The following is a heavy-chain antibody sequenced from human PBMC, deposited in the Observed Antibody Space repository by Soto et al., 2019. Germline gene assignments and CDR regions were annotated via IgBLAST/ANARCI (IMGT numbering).Heavy chain of an antibody. CDR1: GFTFSRYR. V-gene: IGHV3-7*01. D-gene: IGHD3-3*01. Sequence: EVQLVESGGDLVQPGGSLRLSCATSGFTFSRYRMSWVRQAPGKGLEWVANIKQDGSEKSYVDSVKGRFTISRDNALNSLYLQMNSLRAEDTAVYYCARDVYYGFWGGYGLEWFDPWGQGTRVTVSS. J-gene: IGHJ5*02. CDR2: IKQDGSEK. CDR3: ARDVYYGFWGGYGLEWFDP.